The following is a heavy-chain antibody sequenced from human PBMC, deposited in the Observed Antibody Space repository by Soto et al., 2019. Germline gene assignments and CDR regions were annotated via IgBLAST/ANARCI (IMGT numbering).Heavy chain of an antibody. V-gene: IGHV4-61*01. J-gene: IGHJ4*02. D-gene: IGHD3-3*01. Sequence: PPESLSLTCTVSGGSFKSGSNSWSWIRQPPGTGLEWIGYVYHTGRTSYNPSLKSRVSISMDTSKNQFSLNLDSVTAADTAVYFCARDFAYFDSWGQGTLVTVSS. CDR3: ARDFAYFDS. CDR2: VYHTGRT. CDR1: GGSFKSGSNS.